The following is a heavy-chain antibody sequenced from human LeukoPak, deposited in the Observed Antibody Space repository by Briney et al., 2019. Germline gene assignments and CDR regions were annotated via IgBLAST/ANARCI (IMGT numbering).Heavy chain of an antibody. CDR3: AKDREDGYNSDDFDY. Sequence: PGGSLRLSCAASGFTFSSYGMHWVRQAPGKGLEGVAVISYDGSNKYYADSVKGRFTISRDNSKNTLYLQMNSLRAEDTAVYYCAKDREDGYNSDDFDYWGQGTLVTVSS. CDR2: ISYDGSNK. V-gene: IGHV3-30*18. CDR1: GFTFSSYG. D-gene: IGHD5-12*01. J-gene: IGHJ4*02.